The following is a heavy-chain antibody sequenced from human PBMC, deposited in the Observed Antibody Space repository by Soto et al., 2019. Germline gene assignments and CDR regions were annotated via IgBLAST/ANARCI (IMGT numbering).Heavy chain of an antibody. Sequence: PSETLSLTCTVSGGSISSGGYFWSWVRQHPGKGLEWIGNIYYSGRTYYNPSLKSRVTISVDTSKNQFSLKLSSVTAADTAVYYCARCAREENPKVGSWYYFDYWGQGTRVTVS. J-gene: IGHJ4*02. D-gene: IGHD6-13*01. CDR2: IYYSGRT. CDR1: GGSISSGGYF. CDR3: ARCAREENPKVGSWYYFDY. V-gene: IGHV4-31*03.